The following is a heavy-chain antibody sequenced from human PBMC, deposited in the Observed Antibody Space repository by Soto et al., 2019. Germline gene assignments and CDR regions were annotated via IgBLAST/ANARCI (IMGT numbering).Heavy chain of an antibody. V-gene: IGHV3-13*05. Sequence: PVGSLRLSCASSVFTFSSYDMHCVRQSTGKGLEWVSAIGTAGDPYYPGSVKGRFTISRENAKNSLYLQMNSLRAGDTAVYYCARAAKLTTGDKKYYFEYWGQGTLVNVSS. CDR1: VFTFSSYD. J-gene: IGHJ4*02. CDR2: IGTAGDP. D-gene: IGHD1-1*01. CDR3: ARAAKLTTGDKKYYFEY.